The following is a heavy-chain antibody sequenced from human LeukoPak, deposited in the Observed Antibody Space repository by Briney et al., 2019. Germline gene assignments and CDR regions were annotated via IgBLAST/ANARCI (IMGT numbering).Heavy chain of an antibody. V-gene: IGHV1-69*10. CDR3: ARDRVTSAAHYYYYGMDV. Sequence: ASVTVSCKASGGTFSSYAISWVRQAPGQGLEWMGRIIPILGIASYAQKFQGRVTITADKSTSTAYMELSSLRSEDTAVYYCARDRVTSAAHYYYYGMDVWGQGTTVTVSS. D-gene: IGHD2-21*02. CDR2: IIPILGIA. CDR1: GGTFSSYA. J-gene: IGHJ6*02.